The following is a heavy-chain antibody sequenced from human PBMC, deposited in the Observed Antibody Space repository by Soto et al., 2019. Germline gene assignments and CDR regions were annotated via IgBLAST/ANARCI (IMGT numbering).Heavy chain of an antibody. CDR2: MNPNSGNT. V-gene: IGHV1-8*01. CDR3: ASRPDYDILTGYHTPSDY. D-gene: IGHD3-9*01. CDR1: GYTFTSYD. Sequence: QVQLVQSGAEVKKPGASVKVSCKASGYTFTSYDINWERQATGQGLEWMGWMNPNSGNTGYAQKFQGRVTMTRNTSISTAYMELSSLRSEDTAVYYCASRPDYDILTGYHTPSDYWGQGTLVTVSS. J-gene: IGHJ4*02.